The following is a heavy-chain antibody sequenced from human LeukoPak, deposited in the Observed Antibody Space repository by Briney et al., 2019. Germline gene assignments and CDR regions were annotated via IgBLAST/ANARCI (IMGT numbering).Heavy chain of an antibody. J-gene: IGHJ6*02. D-gene: IGHD3-9*01. V-gene: IGHV1-18*01. CDR3: SRGPPKGLTGSDSHYYYYYGMDV. CDR2: ISAYNGNT. CDR1: GYAFTSYG. Sequence: ASVKVSCKASGYAFTSYGISWVRQAPGQGLEWMGWISAYNGNTNYAQKLQGRVTMTTDTSTSTAYMELRSLRSDDTAVYYCSRGPPKGLTGSDSHYYYYYGMDVWGQGTTVTVSS.